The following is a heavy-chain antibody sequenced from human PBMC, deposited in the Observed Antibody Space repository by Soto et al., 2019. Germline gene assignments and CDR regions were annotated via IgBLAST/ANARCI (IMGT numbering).Heavy chain of an antibody. CDR2: ISNSGRTL. CDR3: ARDLVAVSGGVYSSASGGYFFDF. CDR1: GFTFSDYY. V-gene: IGHV3-11*01. D-gene: IGHD6-6*01. J-gene: IGHJ4*02. Sequence: QVQLVESGGGLVKPGGSLRLSCAASGFTFSDYYMSWIRQAPGKGLEWVSYISNSGRTLYYADSMKGRLTISRDNARNSLFLRMNCLRSDDTAVYYCARDLVAVSGGVYSSASGGYFFDFWGQGTLVTVSS.